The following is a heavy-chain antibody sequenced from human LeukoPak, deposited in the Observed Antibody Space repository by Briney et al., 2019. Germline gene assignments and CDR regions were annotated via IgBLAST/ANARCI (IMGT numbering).Heavy chain of an antibody. J-gene: IGHJ5*02. V-gene: IGHV3-23*01. D-gene: IGHD3-9*01. CDR1: GFTFSIYA. Sequence: GGSLRLSCEASGFTFSIYAMTWVRQAPGKGLEWVSTFTNHHTTYYTDSVRGRFTISRDNSKNTLYLQMDSVRPEDTAVYYCAKEGYDILTGYRTNWFDPWGQGTLVTVSS. CDR2: FTNHHTT. CDR3: AKEGYDILTGYRTNWFDP.